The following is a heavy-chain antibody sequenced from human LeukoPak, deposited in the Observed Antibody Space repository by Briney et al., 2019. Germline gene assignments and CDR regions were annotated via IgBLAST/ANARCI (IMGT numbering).Heavy chain of an antibody. Sequence: ASVKVSCKASGGTFSSYAISWVRQAPGQGLEWMGIINPSGGSTSYAQKFQGRVTMTRDTSTSTVYMELSSLRSEDTAVYYCARVVSYGGNLLFDYWGQGTLVTVSS. V-gene: IGHV1-46*01. CDR2: INPSGGST. CDR3: ARVVSYGGNLLFDY. CDR1: GGTFSSYA. D-gene: IGHD4/OR15-4a*01. J-gene: IGHJ4*02.